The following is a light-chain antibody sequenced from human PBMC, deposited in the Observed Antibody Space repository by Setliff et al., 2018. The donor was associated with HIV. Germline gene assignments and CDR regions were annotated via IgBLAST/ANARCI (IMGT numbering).Light chain of an antibody. J-gene: IGLJ1*01. CDR1: SSNIGSNY. V-gene: IGLV1-47*01. CDR2: RSN. Sequence: RVTISCSGSSSNIGSNYVYWYQQLPGTAPKLLIYRSNQRPSGVPDRFSASKSGTSASLAISGLRSEDEADYYCAAWDDMAAYVFGTGTKVTVL. CDR3: AAWDDMAAYV.